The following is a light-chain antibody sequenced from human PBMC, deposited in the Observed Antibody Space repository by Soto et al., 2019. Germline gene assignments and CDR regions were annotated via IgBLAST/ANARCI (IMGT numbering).Light chain of an antibody. J-gene: IGKJ1*01. V-gene: IGKV3D-15*01. CDR1: QSVSSD. Sequence: EIVMTQSPATLSVSPGERATLSCRASQSVSSDLAWYHQKPGQAPRLLIYGASIRATGIPDRFSGSGSGTDFTLTISRLESEDFAVYYCQQYGSSPRTFGQGTEVDIK. CDR2: GAS. CDR3: QQYGSSPRT.